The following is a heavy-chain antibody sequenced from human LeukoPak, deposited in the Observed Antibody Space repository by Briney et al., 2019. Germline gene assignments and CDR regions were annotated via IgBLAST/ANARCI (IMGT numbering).Heavy chain of an antibody. V-gene: IGHV1-18*01. CDR2: ISAYNGNT. J-gene: IGHJ5*02. CDR1: GYTFTSYD. Sequence: ASVKVSCKASGYTFTSYDINWVRQATGQGLEWMGWISAYNGNTNYAQKLQGRVTMTTDTSTSTAYMELRSLRSDDTAVYYCARVRIGCSGGSCYTNNWFDPWGQGTLVTVSS. CDR3: ARVRIGCSGGSCYTNNWFDP. D-gene: IGHD2-15*01.